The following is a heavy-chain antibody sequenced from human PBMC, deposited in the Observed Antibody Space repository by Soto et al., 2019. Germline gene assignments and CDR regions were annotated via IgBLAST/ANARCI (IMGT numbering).Heavy chain of an antibody. J-gene: IGHJ4*02. D-gene: IGHD3-10*01. CDR1: GYTFTSYG. CDR3: ARDPAGGSGYC. CDR2: IIPIFGTA. Sequence: GASVKVSCKASGYTFTSYGISWGRQAPGQGLEWMGGIIPIFGTANYAQKFQGRVTITADESTSTAYTELSSLRSEDTAVYYCARDPAGGSGYCWGQGTLVTVSS. V-gene: IGHV1-69*13.